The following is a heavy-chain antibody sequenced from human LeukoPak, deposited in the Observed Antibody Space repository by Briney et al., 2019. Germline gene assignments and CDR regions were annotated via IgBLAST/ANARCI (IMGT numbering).Heavy chain of an antibody. CDR3: VKDVGDYVWYFDY. D-gene: IGHD3-16*01. CDR1: GFTFSSYV. V-gene: IGHV3-64D*09. J-gene: IGHJ4*02. CDR2: ISRNGGST. Sequence: SGGSLRLSCSASGFTFSSYVMHWVRQAPGKGLEYVSAISRNGGSTYYADSVKGRFTISRDNSKNTLYLQMSSLRAEDTAVYYCVKDVGDYVWYFDYWGQGTLVTVSS.